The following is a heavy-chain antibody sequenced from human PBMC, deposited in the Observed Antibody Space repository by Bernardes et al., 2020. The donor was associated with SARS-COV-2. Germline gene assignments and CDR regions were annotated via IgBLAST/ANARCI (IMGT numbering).Heavy chain of an antibody. D-gene: IGHD4-17*01. CDR1: GGSLTNHY. V-gene: IGHV4-59*11. J-gene: IGHJ5*02. Sequence: ETLSLTCTVSGGSLTNHYWSWIRQPPGKGLEWIGYIYYSGNTNYNPSLKSRVTISLDTSKNQFSLKLSSVTAADTAVYYCARGRLDYGDSHPWGQGTLVTVSS. CDR3: ARGRLDYGDSHP. CDR2: IYYSGNT.